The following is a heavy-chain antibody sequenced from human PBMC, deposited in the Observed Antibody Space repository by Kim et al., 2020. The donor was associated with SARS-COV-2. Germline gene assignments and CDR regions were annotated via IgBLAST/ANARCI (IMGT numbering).Heavy chain of an antibody. J-gene: IGHJ6*02. CDR1: GFTFSSYA. CDR3: ARDRVGVAGGRVGMDV. CDR2: ISYDGSNK. D-gene: IGHD2-15*01. Sequence: GGSLRLSCAASGFTFSSYAMHWVRQAPGKGLEWVAVISYDGSNKYYADSVKGRFTISRDNSKNTLYLQMNSLRAEDTAVYYCARDRVGVAGGRVGMDVWGQGTTVTVSS. V-gene: IGHV3-30*04.